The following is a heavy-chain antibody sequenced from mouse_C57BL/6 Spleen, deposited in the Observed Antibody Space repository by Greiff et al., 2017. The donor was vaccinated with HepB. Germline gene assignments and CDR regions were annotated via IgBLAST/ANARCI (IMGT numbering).Heavy chain of an antibody. Sequence: VQLQQPGAELVRPGPSVKLSCKASGYTFTSYWMHWVKQRPGQGLEWIGVIDPSDSYTNYNQKFKGKATLTVDTSSSTAYMQLSSLTSEDSAVYYCARKDYYGSTHFDYWGQGTTLTVSS. V-gene: IGHV1-59*01. CDR3: ARKDYYGSTHFDY. CDR1: GYTFTSYW. J-gene: IGHJ2*01. D-gene: IGHD1-1*01. CDR2: IDPSDSYT.